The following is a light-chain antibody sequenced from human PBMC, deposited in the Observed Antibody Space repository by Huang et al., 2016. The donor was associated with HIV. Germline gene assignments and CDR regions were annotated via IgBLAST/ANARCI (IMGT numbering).Light chain of an antibody. CDR1: QGIGNH. V-gene: IGKV1-17*03. CDR3: LQHNSYPLT. CDR2: GAS. Sequence: DIQMTQSPSAMSASVGDRVTITCRESQGIGNHLAWFQQKPWKVPKRLIYGASSLQSGVPSRFSGSGSGTEFTLTNSSLQPEDFATYYCLQHNSYPLTFGGGTKVEIK. J-gene: IGKJ4*01.